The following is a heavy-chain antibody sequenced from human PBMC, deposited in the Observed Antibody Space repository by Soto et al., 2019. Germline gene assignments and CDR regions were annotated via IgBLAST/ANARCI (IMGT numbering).Heavy chain of an antibody. CDR2: IDSSSSFI. CDR1: GFTFSSHA. Sequence: EVQLVESGGSLVQPGGSLRLSCAASGFTFSSHAMKWVRQAPGKGLEWISSIDSSSSFIYYADSVKGRFTISRDNAKNSVFLHMSSLRADDTAVYYCARDPLWFGEIGYFDYWGQGALVTVSS. CDR3: ARDPLWFGEIGYFDY. D-gene: IGHD3-10*01. J-gene: IGHJ4*02. V-gene: IGHV3-21*06.